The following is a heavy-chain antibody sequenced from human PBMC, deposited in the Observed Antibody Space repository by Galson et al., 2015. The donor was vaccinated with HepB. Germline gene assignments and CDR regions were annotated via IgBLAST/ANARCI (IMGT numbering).Heavy chain of an antibody. CDR2: IYWDDDK. CDR3: ACYGDYWYFDL. J-gene: IGHJ2*01. V-gene: IGHV2-5*02. D-gene: IGHD4-17*01. CDR1: GFSLSTSGVG. Sequence: PALVKPTQTLTLTCTFSGFSLSTSGVGVGWIRQPPGKALEWLALIYWDDDKRYSPSLKSRLTITKDTSKNQVVLIMTNMDPVDTATYYCACYGDYWYFDLWGRGTLVTVSS.